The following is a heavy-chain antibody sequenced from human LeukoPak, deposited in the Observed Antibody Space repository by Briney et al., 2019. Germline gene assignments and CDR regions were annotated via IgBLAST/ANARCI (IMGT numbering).Heavy chain of an antibody. CDR3: AKGLYDYVWGSYPRPDY. CDR2: ISGSGGST. J-gene: IGHJ4*02. D-gene: IGHD3-16*02. CDR1: GFTFSSYG. V-gene: IGHV3-23*01. Sequence: GGSLRLTCAASGFTFSSYGMSWVRQAPGKGLEWVSAISGSGGSTYYADSVKGRFTISRDNSKNTLYLQMNSLRAEDTAVYYCAKGLYDYVWGSYPRPDYWGQGTLVTVSS.